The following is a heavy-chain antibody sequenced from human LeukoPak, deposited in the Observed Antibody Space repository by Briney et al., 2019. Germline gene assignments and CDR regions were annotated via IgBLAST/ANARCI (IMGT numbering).Heavy chain of an antibody. CDR2: ISYDGSYK. Sequence: PGGSLRLSCAASGLTFSSYGMHWVRQAPGKGLEWVAVISYDGSYKYYADSVKGRFTISRDNSKNTLYLQMNSLRAEDTAVYYCAKDRRLGYCSGGSCHPHDAFDIWGQGTMVTVSS. D-gene: IGHD2-15*01. J-gene: IGHJ3*02. CDR1: GLTFSSYG. CDR3: AKDRRLGYCSGGSCHPHDAFDI. V-gene: IGHV3-30*18.